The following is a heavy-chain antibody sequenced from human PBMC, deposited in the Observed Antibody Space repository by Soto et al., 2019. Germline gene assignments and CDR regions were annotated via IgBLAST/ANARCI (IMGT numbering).Heavy chain of an antibody. CDR2: ISSSGSTI. CDR3: ARDTAAGTEENWFDP. CDR1: GFTFSDYY. V-gene: IGHV3-11*01. J-gene: IGHJ5*02. Sequence: QVQLVESGGGLVKPGGSLRLSCAASGFTFSDYYMSWIRQAPGKGLEWVSYISSSGSTIYYADSVKGRFTISRDNAKNSLYLQMHSLRAEDTAVYYYARDTAAGTEENWFDPWGQGTLVTVSS. D-gene: IGHD6-13*01.